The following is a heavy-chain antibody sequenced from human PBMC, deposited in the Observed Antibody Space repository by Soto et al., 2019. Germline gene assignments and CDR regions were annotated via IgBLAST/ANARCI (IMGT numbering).Heavy chain of an antibody. CDR3: ARSPAYGDYANLDT. Sequence: PSETLSLTCTVSGDSVSKYYWNWIRQPAGKGLEWIGRIHSTRSPNYNPSLKSRVTMSVDTSKNQFSLKLNLTSVTAADTAAYYCARSPAYGDYANLDTWGQGTLVTVSS. J-gene: IGHJ5*02. CDR1: GDSVSKYY. V-gene: IGHV4-4*07. CDR2: IHSTRSP. D-gene: IGHD4-17*01.